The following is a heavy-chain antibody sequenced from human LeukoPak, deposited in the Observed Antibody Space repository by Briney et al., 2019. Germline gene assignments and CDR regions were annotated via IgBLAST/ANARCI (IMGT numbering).Heavy chain of an antibody. CDR1: GGSISSGDYY. D-gene: IGHD3-22*01. V-gene: IGHV4-30-4*01. J-gene: IGHJ4*02. Sequence: SQTPSLTCTVSGGSISSGDYYWSWIRQPPGKGLEWIGYIYYSGSTYYNPSLKSRVTISVDTSKNQFSLKLSSVTAADTAVYYCARDRRYDSSGYYPDSWGQGTLVTVSS. CDR3: ARDRRYDSSGYYPDS. CDR2: IYYSGST.